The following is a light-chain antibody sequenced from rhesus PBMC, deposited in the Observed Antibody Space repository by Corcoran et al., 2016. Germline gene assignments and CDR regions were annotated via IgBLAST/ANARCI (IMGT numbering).Light chain of an antibody. V-gene: IGKV1-66*01. Sequence: DIQMTQSPSSLSASVGDRVTITCRASQGINNYLSWYQQRPGRAPQPLIYYASSLEKGVPSRFSGSGSGTDYTLIISSLQPEYVATYYCQQYYDSPYSFGQGTKVEIK. CDR1: QGINNY. CDR3: QQYYDSPYS. J-gene: IGKJ2*01. CDR2: YAS.